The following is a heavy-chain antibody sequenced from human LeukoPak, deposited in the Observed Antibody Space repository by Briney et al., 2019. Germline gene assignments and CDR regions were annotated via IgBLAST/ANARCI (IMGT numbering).Heavy chain of an antibody. CDR3: AKKEGELDWLEY. V-gene: IGHV3-30*02. CDR1: GFTFSIYG. D-gene: IGHD3-9*01. J-gene: IGHJ4*02. Sequence: GGSLRLSCAASGFTFSIYGMHWVRQAPGKGLDWVAYIRYDGSNKQYADSVKGRFTISGDNSRNTLYLQMNSLTAEDTAVYYCAKKEGELDWLEYWGQGTLVTVSS. CDR2: IRYDGSNK.